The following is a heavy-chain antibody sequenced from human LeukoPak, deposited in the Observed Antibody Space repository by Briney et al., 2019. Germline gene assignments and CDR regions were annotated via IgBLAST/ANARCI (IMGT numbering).Heavy chain of an antibody. J-gene: IGHJ4*02. D-gene: IGHD6-19*01. CDR2: ITYNGGST. CDR1: GFTFSAFT. CDR3: ARDLIAVAVVY. Sequence: GGSLRLSCSASGFTFSAFTMHWVRQAPGKGLEYVSAITYNGGSTYYADSVKGRFTISRDNAKNSLYLQMNSLRAEDTAVYYCARDLIAVAVVYWGQGTLVTVSS. V-gene: IGHV3-64*04.